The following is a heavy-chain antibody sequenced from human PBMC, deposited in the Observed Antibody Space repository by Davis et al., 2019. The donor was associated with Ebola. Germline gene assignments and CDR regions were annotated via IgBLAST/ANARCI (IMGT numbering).Heavy chain of an antibody. CDR3: ARSYGSGSYWDV. CDR2: MNPNSGNT. V-gene: IGHV1-8*01. D-gene: IGHD3-10*01. Sequence: ASVKVSCKASGYTFTSYDINWVRQATGQGLEWMGWMNPNSGNTGYAQKFQGRVTMTRNTSISTAYMELRSLRSDDTAVYYCARSYGSGSYWDVWGQGTTVTVSS. J-gene: IGHJ6*02. CDR1: GYTFTSYD.